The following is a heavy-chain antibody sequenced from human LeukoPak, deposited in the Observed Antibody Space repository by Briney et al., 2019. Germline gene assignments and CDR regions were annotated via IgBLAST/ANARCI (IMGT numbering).Heavy chain of an antibody. CDR3: ASPYSYGLANFDY. D-gene: IGHD5-18*01. J-gene: IGHJ4*02. CDR1: GFTFSDYG. CDR2: IRYGGSNK. V-gene: IGHV3-30*02. Sequence: QAGGSPRLSCAASGFTFSDYGIHWVRQAPGKGLEWVSFIRYGGSNKFYADPVKGRFTISRDNSKNTLYLQMNSLKAEDTAVYYCASPYSYGLANFDYWGQGTLVTVSS.